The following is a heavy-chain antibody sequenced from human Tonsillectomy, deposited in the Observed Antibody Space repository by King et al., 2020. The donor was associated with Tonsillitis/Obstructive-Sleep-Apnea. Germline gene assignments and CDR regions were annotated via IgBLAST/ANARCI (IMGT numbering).Heavy chain of an antibody. J-gene: IGHJ4*02. CDR1: GYSFTSYW. CDR3: ARHKGIGAFSPYDY. Sequence: VQLVESGAEVKKPGESLRISCKGSGYSFTSYWISWVRQMPGKGLEWMGRIDPSDSYTNYSQSFQGQVTIAADKSISTAYLQWSSLKASDTAMYYCARHKGIGAFSPYDYWGQGTLVTVSS. V-gene: IGHV5-10-1*03. D-gene: IGHD1-14*01. CDR2: IDPSDSYT.